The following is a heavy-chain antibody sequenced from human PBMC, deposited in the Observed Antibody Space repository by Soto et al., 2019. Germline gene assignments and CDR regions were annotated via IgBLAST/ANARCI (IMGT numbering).Heavy chain of an antibody. D-gene: IGHD2-15*01. CDR1: GGSISSGGYY. CDR2: IYYSGTT. Sequence: SETLSLTCTVSGGSISSGGYYWNWIRQLPGKGPEWIGFIYYSGTTYYNPSLESRVTISIDISKSQFSLKLSSLIAADTAVYYCAASHFDCSGGSCYYDSWGQGALVTVSS. J-gene: IGHJ4*02. CDR3: AASHFDCSGGSCYYDS. V-gene: IGHV4-31*03.